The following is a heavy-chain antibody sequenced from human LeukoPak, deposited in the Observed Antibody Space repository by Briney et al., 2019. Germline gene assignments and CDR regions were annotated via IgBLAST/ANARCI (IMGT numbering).Heavy chain of an antibody. D-gene: IGHD2-8*01. CDR1: GGSISSYY. Sequence: PSQTLSLTCTVSGGSISSYYWSWIRQPPGRGLEWIGSIHYSGSTSYNSSLKSRVTISVDTSKDQFSLRLSSVTAADTAVYYCARHGVGWYFDYWGQGTLVTVSS. V-gene: IGHV4-59*08. CDR2: IHYSGST. CDR3: ARHGVGWYFDY. J-gene: IGHJ4*02.